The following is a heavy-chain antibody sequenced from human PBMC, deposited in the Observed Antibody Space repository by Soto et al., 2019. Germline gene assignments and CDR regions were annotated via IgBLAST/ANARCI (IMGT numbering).Heavy chain of an antibody. CDR1: GYTFNSNG. CDR2: LSAYSGNS. Sequence: QGQLVQSGAEVTKPGASVKVSCKASGYTFNSNGISCVRQAPGQALEWMGWLSAYSGNSKYAQQFQVRGTMTTDTSTTTAFMELRSLTSDDSAVYCCARGFIAVPKTWSAPDYWGQGPLVTVSS. V-gene: IGHV1-18*04. D-gene: IGHD6-19*01. CDR3: ARGFIAVPKTWSAPDY. J-gene: IGHJ4*02.